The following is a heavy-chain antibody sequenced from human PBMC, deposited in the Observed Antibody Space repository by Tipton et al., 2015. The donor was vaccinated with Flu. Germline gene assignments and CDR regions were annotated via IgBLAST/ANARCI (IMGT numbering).Heavy chain of an antibody. V-gene: IGHV3-23*01. Sequence: SLRLSCAASGFTFSRYAMSWVRQAPGKGLEWVSAVSGGGRTTYFADSVKGRFTISRDNIKNTLYLQMNSLRAEDTAVYYCAKVIPELVAGLDYWGQGTLVTVS. CDR1: GFTFSRYA. D-gene: IGHD6-19*01. CDR3: AKVIPELVAGLDY. CDR2: VSGGGRTT. J-gene: IGHJ4*02.